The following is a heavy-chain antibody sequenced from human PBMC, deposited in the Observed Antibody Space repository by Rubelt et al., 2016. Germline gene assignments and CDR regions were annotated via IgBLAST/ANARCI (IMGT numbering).Heavy chain of an antibody. D-gene: IGHD5-18*01. V-gene: IGHV1-18*01. CDR1: GYTFTSYG. J-gene: IGHJ6*03. CDR2: ISAYNGNT. CDR3: AIQPHTSLESYFYFYMDV. Sequence: VKVSCKASGYTFTSYGITWVRQAPGQGLQWMGWISAYNGNTNYAQKLKDRVTMTTATSTSTAYMELRSLRSDDTGIFYCAIQPHTSLESYFYFYMDVWGKGTTVTVSS.